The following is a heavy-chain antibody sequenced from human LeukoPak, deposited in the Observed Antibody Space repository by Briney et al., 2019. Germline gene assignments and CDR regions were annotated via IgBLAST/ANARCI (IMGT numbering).Heavy chain of an antibody. CDR2: IYYSGNT. Sequence: SETLSLTCTVSGGSIRSTTYYWGWIRQPPGKGLEWIGSIYYSGNTYHSPSLMSRVTISVDTSNNQFSLILSSVTAADTAVYYCARDLRYCSSTSCRDQHARSSWFDPWGQGTLVTVSS. J-gene: IGHJ5*02. CDR1: GGSIRSTTYY. CDR3: ARDLRYCSSTSCRDQHARSSWFDP. D-gene: IGHD2-2*01. V-gene: IGHV4-39*07.